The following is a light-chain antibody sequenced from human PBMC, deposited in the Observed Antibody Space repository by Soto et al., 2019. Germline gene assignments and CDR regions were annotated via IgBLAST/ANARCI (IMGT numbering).Light chain of an antibody. V-gene: IGLV2-14*03. CDR1: TSDIGDYDY. CDR2: DVS. CDR3: SSYTTVSPHVL. Sequence: QSVLTQPASVSGSPGQSVTISCTGTTSDIGDYDYVSWYQQYPDKAPKLVIFDVSDRPSGLFTRFSGSKSGNTASLTISGVQAEDEADYYCSSYTTVSPHVLFGGGTQLTVL. J-gene: IGLJ3*02.